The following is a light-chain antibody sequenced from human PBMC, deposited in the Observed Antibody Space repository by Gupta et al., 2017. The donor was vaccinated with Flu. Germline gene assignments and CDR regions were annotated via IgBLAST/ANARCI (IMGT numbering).Light chain of an antibody. J-gene: IGLJ3*02. CDR3: AAWDDSLSGWV. CDR1: SSNIGSNY. V-gene: IGLV1-47*01. Sequence: QSQLTQPPSASGTPRQRVTISCSGSSSNIGSNYVYWYQQLPGTAPKLLIYRNNQRPPGVPDRFSCAKSCSSASLAISGLRSEDEADYYCAAWDDSLSGWVFGGGTKLTVL. CDR2: RNN.